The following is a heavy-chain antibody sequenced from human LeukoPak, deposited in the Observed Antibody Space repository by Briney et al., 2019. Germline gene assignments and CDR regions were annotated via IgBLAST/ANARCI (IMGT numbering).Heavy chain of an antibody. CDR2: INPSGGST. Sequence: GASVKVSCKASGYTFTSYYMHWVRQAPGQGLEWMGIINPSGGSTSYAQKFQGRVTVTRDMSTSTVYMELSSLRSEDTAVYYCARVKSRRDGSGYFDYWGQGTLVTVSS. CDR3: ARVKSRRDGSGYFDY. D-gene: IGHD3-10*01. V-gene: IGHV1-46*01. CDR1: GYTFTSYY. J-gene: IGHJ4*02.